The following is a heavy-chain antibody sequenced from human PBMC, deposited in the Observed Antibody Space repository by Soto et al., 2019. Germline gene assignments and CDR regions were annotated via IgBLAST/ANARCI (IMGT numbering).Heavy chain of an antibody. J-gene: IGHJ6*02. CDR1: GYTFTSYY. CDR3: ARGVTGTPYYYYYYGMDV. V-gene: IGHV1-46*01. Sequence: ASVKVSCKASGYTFTSYYMHWVRQAPGQGLEWMGIINPSGGSTSYAQKFQGRVTMTRDTSTSTVYMELSSLRSEDTAVYYCARGVTGTPYYYYYYGMDVWGQGTAVTVSS. CDR2: INPSGGST. D-gene: IGHD1-20*01.